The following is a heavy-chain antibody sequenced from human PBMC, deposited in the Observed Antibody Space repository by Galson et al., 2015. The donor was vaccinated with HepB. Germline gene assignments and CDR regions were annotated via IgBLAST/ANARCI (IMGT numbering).Heavy chain of an antibody. J-gene: IGHJ5*02. D-gene: IGHD2-15*01. CDR2: INTYNCKT. CDR1: RFTFSTYS. V-gene: IGHV1-18*01. CDR3: ARGALVVGVGATHNNWFDP. Sequence: SCKISRFTFSTYSITWVRQAPGQGLEWLGWINTYNCKTNYAQKLQGRVTMTTDTFTKTVYMEMRRLRSDDTAIYYCARGALVVGVGATHNNWFDPWGQGTLVTVSS.